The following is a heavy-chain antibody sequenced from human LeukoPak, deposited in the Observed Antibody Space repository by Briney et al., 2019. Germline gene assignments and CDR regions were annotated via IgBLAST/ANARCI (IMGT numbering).Heavy chain of an antibody. CDR3: ARDYYSYSRGSWAFDI. CDR1: AFTFSSYW. V-gene: IGHV3-7*03. Sequence: GGTLRLSCAASAFTFSSYWMSWVRQAPGNGLEWVANIDQDGSEKYYVESMKGPITISRDTAKNSLYLQMNSLRAEDTAVYYCARDYYSYSRGSWAFDIWGQGTMVTVSS. D-gene: IGHD3-22*01. J-gene: IGHJ3*02. CDR2: IDQDGSEK.